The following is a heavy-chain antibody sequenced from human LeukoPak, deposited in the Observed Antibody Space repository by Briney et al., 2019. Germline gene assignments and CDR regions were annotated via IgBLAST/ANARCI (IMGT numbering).Heavy chain of an antibody. CDR2: IYSTSTYI. Sequence: PGGSLRLSCAASRFTFSTYSMNWVRQAPGKGLERVSYIYSTSTYIYYADSVKGGFTISRDNAKNSLYLQMDSLRAEDTAVYYCARDSLVGSTTPVFDYWGQGTLVTVSS. CDR3: ARDSLVGSTTPVFDY. D-gene: IGHD1-26*01. J-gene: IGHJ4*02. V-gene: IGHV3-21*04. CDR1: RFTFSTYS.